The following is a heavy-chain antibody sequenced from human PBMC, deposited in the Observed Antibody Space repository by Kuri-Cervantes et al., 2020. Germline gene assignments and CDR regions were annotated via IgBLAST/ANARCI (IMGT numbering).Heavy chain of an antibody. CDR1: GFTFSNYN. D-gene: IGHD4/OR15-4a*01. CDR2: IGTLHDT. CDR3: TRGRTMGTGAGPDDDFDV. Sequence: GESLKISCAASGFTFSNYNMNWVRRSTGKGLEWVSGIGTLHDTFYPDSVKGRFTISREDAKNSLYLQMNYLRVGDTAVYYCTRGRTMGTGAGPDDDFDVWGQGTMVTVSS. V-gene: IGHV3-13*01. J-gene: IGHJ3*01.